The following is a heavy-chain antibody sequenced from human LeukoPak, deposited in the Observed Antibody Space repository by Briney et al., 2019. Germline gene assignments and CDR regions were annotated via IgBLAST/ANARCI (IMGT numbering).Heavy chain of an antibody. D-gene: IGHD6-13*01. CDR2: IYYSGST. CDR1: GGSISSSSYY. CDR3: ARRGSSWKGSWFDP. J-gene: IGHJ5*02. V-gene: IGHV4-39*01. Sequence: SETLSLTCTVSGGSISSSSYYWGWIRQPPGKGLEWIGSIYYSGSTYYNPSLKSRVTISVDTSKNQFSLKLSSVTAADTAVYYCARRGSSWKGSWFDPWGQGTLVTVSS.